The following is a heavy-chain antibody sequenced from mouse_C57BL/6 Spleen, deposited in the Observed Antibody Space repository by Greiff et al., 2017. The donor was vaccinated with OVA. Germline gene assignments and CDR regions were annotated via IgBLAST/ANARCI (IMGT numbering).Heavy chain of an antibody. CDR3: TRGEGFAY. CDR2: IDPETGGT. J-gene: IGHJ3*01. Sequence: QVQLQQSGAELVRPGASVTLSCKASGYTFTDYEMHWVKQTPVHGLEWIGAIDPETGGTAYNQKFKGKAILTADKSSSTAYMGLRSLTSEDSAVYYCTRGEGFAYWGQGTLVTVSA. V-gene: IGHV1-15*01. CDR1: GYTFTDYE.